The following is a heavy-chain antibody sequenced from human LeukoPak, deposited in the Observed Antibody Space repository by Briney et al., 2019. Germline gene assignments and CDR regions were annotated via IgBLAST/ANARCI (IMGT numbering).Heavy chain of an antibody. J-gene: IGHJ4*02. D-gene: IGHD3-16*02. Sequence: GGSLRLSCAASGFTFSTYPMHWVRQAPGKGLEWVSSISSSISYIYYADSVKGRFTISRDSARNSLYLQMNSLRADDTAVYYCARDYRELRLGELSFAYWGQGTLVTVSS. CDR2: ISSSISYI. CDR1: GFTFSTYP. CDR3: ARDYRELRLGELSFAY. V-gene: IGHV3-21*01.